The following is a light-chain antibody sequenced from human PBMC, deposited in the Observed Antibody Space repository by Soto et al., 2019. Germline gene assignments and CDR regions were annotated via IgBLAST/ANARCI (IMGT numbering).Light chain of an antibody. V-gene: IGKV2-28*01. CDR3: MQALQGPPT. CDR1: QSLLGSNGYNY. J-gene: IGKJ1*01. Sequence: DIVMTQSPLSLPVTPGESASISCRSSQSLLGSNGYNYLDWYVQKPGQSPQLLISLASNRASGVPDRFSCSGSGTDFTPKISRVEAEDVGVYHCMQALQGPPTFGQGTKVDIK. CDR2: LAS.